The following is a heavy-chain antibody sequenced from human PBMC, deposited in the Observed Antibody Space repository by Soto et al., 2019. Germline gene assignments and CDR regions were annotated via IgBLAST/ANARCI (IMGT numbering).Heavy chain of an antibody. Sequence: PGGSLRLSCAASGLTVTTNYINWVRQAPGKGLEWVSVINSGGDTYYADSVKGRFTISRHNSKNTVYLQMNSLRAEDTAMYYCGRSISGWSRFDFWGQGILVTVSS. CDR1: GLTVTTNY. D-gene: IGHD6-19*01. J-gene: IGHJ4*02. CDR3: GRSISGWSRFDF. V-gene: IGHV3-53*04. CDR2: INSGGDT.